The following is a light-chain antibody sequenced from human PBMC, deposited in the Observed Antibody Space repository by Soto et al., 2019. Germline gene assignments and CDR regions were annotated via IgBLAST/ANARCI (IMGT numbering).Light chain of an antibody. CDR1: QSVSSIF. CDR3: HQYGSSPAT. Sequence: EIVLTQSPGTLSLSPGERATLSCRASQSVSSIFLAWYQQKPGQAPRLLIYGASSRATGIPDRFSGSGSGTDFTLTISRLEPEDFAVYYCHQYGSSPATFGQGTKVDI. CDR2: GAS. V-gene: IGKV3-20*01. J-gene: IGKJ1*01.